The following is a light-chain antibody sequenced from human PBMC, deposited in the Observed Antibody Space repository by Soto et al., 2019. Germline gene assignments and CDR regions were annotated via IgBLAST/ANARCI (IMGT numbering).Light chain of an antibody. CDR2: AAS. V-gene: IGKV1-39*01. J-gene: IGKJ4*01. CDR3: QQSYSTPLT. CDR1: QSISSY. Sequence: DIHMTQGPSSLSASVGARVTITCRSSQSISSYLNWYQQKPGTAPKLLIYAASSLQSGVPSRFSGSGSGTDFTLTISSLQPEDFATYYCQQSYSTPLTFGGGTKVDLK.